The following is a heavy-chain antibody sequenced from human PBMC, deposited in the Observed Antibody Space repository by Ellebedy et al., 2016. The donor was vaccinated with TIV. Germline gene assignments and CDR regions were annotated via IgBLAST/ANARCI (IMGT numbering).Heavy chain of an antibody. V-gene: IGHV3-23*01. Sequence: GESLKISCAASGFTFSSYTMGWVRQAPGKGLDWVSDINLSGGRTYYADSVTGRFTISRDNSKNTLSLQMNSLRAEDTALYYCAARPYSSGWYGLGYWGQGSLVTVSS. D-gene: IGHD6-19*01. CDR2: INLSGGRT. J-gene: IGHJ4*02. CDR3: AARPYSSGWYGLGY. CDR1: GFTFSSYT.